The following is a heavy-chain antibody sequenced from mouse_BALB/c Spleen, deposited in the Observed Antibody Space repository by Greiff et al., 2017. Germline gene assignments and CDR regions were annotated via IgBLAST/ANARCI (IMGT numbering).Heavy chain of an antibody. D-gene: IGHD2-10*01. CDR3: ASKSPSYYGNYCVAY. Sequence: EVQLVESGPGLVKPSQSLSLTCTVTGYSITSDYAWHWIRQFPGNKLEWMGYISYSGSTSYNPSLKSRISITRDTSKNQFFLQLNSVTTEDTATYYCASKSPSYYGNYCVAYWGQGTLVTVSA. CDR2: ISYSGST. V-gene: IGHV3-2*02. J-gene: IGHJ3*01. CDR1: GYSITSDYA.